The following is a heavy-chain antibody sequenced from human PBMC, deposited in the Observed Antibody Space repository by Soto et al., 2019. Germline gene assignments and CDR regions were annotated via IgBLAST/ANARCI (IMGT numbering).Heavy chain of an antibody. Sequence: DVQLLESGGGLVQPGGSLRLSCAASGITFSNYAMNWVRQGPGKGLEWVSALSGSGASAYYVDAVKGRVTISRDNSKNTLYLQMNSLRPEDTAVYYCAKDVRWDYYFYYGMDVWGQGTTVTVSS. CDR1: GITFSNYA. CDR3: AKDVRWDYYFYYGMDV. J-gene: IGHJ6*02. D-gene: IGHD3-10*02. V-gene: IGHV3-23*01. CDR2: LSGSGASA.